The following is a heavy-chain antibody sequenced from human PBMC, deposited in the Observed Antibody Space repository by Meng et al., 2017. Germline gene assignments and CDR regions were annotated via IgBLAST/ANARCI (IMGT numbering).Heavy chain of an antibody. V-gene: IGHV4-34*01. Sequence: WRAGRFEASGSMCLTCGCYGGSLNGFHWSWNRQTPGNGLGLIGEINHSGSTNYKPSLKSRVNISVDTAKNQFFLKLSSGTAADTAVYYCARFYSETVTAISGNDAFDIWGQGTMVTVSS. CDR2: INHSGST. CDR3: ARFYSETVTAISGNDAFDI. CDR1: GGSLNGFH. D-gene: IGHD2-21*02. J-gene: IGHJ3*02.